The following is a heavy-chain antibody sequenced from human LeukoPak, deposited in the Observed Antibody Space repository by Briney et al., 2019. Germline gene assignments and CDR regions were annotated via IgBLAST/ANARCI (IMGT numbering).Heavy chain of an antibody. CDR3: SRASSESIAARPYWFDP. Sequence: SVKVSCKASGGTFSSYAISWVRPAPGQGLEWMGGIIPIFGTANYAQKFQGRVTITTYESTSTAYMELSSLRSEDTAVYYCSRASSESIAARPYWFDPWGQGTLVTVSS. CDR2: IIPIFGTA. V-gene: IGHV1-69*05. J-gene: IGHJ5*02. D-gene: IGHD6-6*01. CDR1: GGTFSSYA.